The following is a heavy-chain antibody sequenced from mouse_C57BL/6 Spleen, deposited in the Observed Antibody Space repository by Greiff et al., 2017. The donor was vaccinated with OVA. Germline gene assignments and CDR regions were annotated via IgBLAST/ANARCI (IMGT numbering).Heavy chain of an antibody. V-gene: IGHV2-2*01. CDR1: GFSLTSYG. CDR2: IWSGGST. CDR3: ARRFDGYPLYAMDD. Sequence: VKVVESGPGLVQPSQSLSITCTVSGFSLTSYGVHWVRQSPGKGLEWLGVIWSGGSTAYNAAFISRLSISTDNSKSQVFIKMNSLQADDTAIYDWARRFDGYPLYAMDDWGQGTSVTVSS. J-gene: IGHJ4*01. D-gene: IGHD2-3*01.